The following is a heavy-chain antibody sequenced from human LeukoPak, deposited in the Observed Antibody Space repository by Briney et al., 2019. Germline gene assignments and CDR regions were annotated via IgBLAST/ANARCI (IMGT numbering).Heavy chain of an antibody. V-gene: IGHV3-74*01. Sequence: GGSLRLSCAASGFTFTTYWMHWVRQAPGKGLVWVSHINSDGSITSYADSVKGRYTISRDNAKNTLYLQMNSLRAEDTAVYYCARDAVDTANAVWGQGTTVTVSS. CDR1: GFTFTTYW. D-gene: IGHD5-18*01. CDR2: INSDGSIT. CDR3: ARDAVDTANAV. J-gene: IGHJ6*02.